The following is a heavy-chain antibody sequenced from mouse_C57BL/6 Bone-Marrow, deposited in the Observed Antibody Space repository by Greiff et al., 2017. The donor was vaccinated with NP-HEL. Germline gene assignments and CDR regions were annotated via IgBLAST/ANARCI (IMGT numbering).Heavy chain of an antibody. J-gene: IGHJ1*03. V-gene: IGHV1-4*01. CDR3: ARPLHYYGSSYRYFDV. Sequence: VKLVESGAELARPGASVKMSCKASGYTFTSYTMHWVKQRPGQGLEWIGYINPSSGYTKYNQKFKDKATLTADKSSSTAYMQLSSLTSEDSAVYYCARPLHYYGSSYRYFDVWGTGTTVTVSS. CDR1: GYTFTSYT. CDR2: INPSSGYT. D-gene: IGHD1-1*01.